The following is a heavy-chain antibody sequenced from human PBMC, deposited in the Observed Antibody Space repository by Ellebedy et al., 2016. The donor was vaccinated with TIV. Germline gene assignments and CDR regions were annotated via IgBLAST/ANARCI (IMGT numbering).Heavy chain of an antibody. CDR2: INHSGST. V-gene: IGHV4-34*01. CDR1: GGSFSGYY. D-gene: IGHD4-17*01. CDR3: ARVNPFYGEVDV. J-gene: IGHJ6*02. Sequence: MPSETLSLTCAVYGGSFSGYYWSWIRQPPGKGLEWIGEINHSGSTNYNPSLKSRVTISVDTSKNQFSLKLSSVTAADTAVYYCARVNPFYGEVDVWGQGTTVTVSS.